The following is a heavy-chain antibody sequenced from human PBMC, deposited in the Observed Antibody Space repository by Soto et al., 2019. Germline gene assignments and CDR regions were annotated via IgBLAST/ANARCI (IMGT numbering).Heavy chain of an antibody. CDR1: GFTFSSYA. V-gene: IGHV3-23*01. J-gene: IGHJ1*01. CDR2: ISGSGGST. CDR3: AKDLIILATPPGYFQH. Sequence: GGSLRLSCAASGFTFSSYAMSWVRQAPGKGLEWVSAISGSGGSTYYADSVKGRFTISRDNSKNTLYLQMNSLRAEDTAVYYCAKDLIILATPPGYFQHWGQGTLVTVSS. D-gene: IGHD3-16*01.